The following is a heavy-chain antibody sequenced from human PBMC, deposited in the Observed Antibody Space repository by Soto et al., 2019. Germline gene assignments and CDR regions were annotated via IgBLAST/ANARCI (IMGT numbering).Heavy chain of an antibody. CDR1: GFTFSSYG. V-gene: IGHV3-33*01. J-gene: IGHJ6*02. Sequence: GGSLRLSCAASGFTFSSYGMHWVRQAPGKGLEWVAVIWYDGSKKYYADSVKGRFNISRDISKNTLYLQMNSLRAEDTAVYYCARDTGGESGWYENAPWNYDYYAMDVWGQGTTVTVSS. CDR3: ARDTGGESGWYENAPWNYDYYAMDV. D-gene: IGHD6-19*01. CDR2: IWYDGSKK.